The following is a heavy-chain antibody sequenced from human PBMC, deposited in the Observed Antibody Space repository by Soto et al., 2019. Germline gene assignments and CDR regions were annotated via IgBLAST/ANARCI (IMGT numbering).Heavy chain of an antibody. CDR1: GLTFSSYG. CDR3: AKNSGRRGLENLIVVVITGTLDY. CDR2: ISYDGSNK. D-gene: IGHD2-21*01. J-gene: IGHJ4*02. V-gene: IGHV3-30*18. Sequence: QVQLVESGGGVVQPGRSLRLSCAASGLTFSSYGMHWVRQAPGKGLEWVAAISYDGSNKFYADSVRGRFTISRDNSKNTVYLQMNSLRTEDTAVYYCAKNSGRRGLENLIVVVITGTLDYWGQGTLVSVSS.